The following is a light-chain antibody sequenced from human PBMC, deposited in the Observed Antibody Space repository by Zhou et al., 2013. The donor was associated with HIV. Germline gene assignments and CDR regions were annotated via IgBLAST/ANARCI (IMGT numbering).Light chain of an antibody. V-gene: IGKV1-5*03. CDR1: QSIVNW. CDR3: MQGTHWPPCT. J-gene: IGKJ2*02. Sequence: DIQLTQSPSSLSASVGDRVTITCRASQSIVNWLAWYQQKPGKAPKLLIYKASILESGVPSRFSGSGSGTNFTLKISKVEAEDVGVYYCMQGTHWPPCTFGQGTKLEI. CDR2: KAS.